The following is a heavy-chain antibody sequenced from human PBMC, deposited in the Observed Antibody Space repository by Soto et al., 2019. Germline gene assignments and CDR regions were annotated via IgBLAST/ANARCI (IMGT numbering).Heavy chain of an antibody. CDR2: IYSNGKA. V-gene: IGHV4-4*07. CDR3: ARERTYQMSGDDTLDI. CDR1: GGSLSNYN. Sequence: KTSETLSLTCTVSGGSLSNYNWNWVRQSAGKGLEWIGRIYSNGKAYYNPPLKSRVTMSLDTLNNQVSLRLSSVTAADTAKYHCARERTYQMSGDDTLDIWGLGTMVPVSS. J-gene: IGHJ3*02. D-gene: IGHD2-21*01.